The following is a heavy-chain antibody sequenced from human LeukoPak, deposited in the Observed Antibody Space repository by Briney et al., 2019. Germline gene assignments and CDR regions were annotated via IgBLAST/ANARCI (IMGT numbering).Heavy chain of an antibody. CDR1: GGSITGDNY. CDR3: ARAHYASGAFYYFDS. Sequence: SETLSLTCNVSGGSITGDNYWTWIRQPPGKGLEWIGHTFHSGSTYYNPSLKSRLAVSVDTSKNLFSLRLSSMTAADTAVYCCARAHYASGAFYYFDSWGPGSLVTVSS. D-gene: IGHD3-10*01. CDR2: TFHSGST. V-gene: IGHV4-30-4*08. J-gene: IGHJ4*02.